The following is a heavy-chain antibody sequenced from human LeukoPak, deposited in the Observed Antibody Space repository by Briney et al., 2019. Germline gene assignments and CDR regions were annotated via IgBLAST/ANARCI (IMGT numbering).Heavy chain of an antibody. Sequence: SETLSLTCTVSGGSISSGSYYWTWTRQPPGKGLEWIGYIYYSGSTNYNPSLKSRVTISVDTSKNQFSLKLSSVTAADTAVYYCASTPYYDFWSGYPPLAFDIWGQGTMVTVSS. J-gene: IGHJ3*02. D-gene: IGHD3-3*01. CDR1: GGSISSGSYY. V-gene: IGHV4-61*01. CDR2: IYYSGST. CDR3: ASTPYYDFWSGYPPLAFDI.